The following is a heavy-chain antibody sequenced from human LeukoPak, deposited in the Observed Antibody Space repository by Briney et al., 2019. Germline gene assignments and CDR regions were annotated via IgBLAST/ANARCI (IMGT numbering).Heavy chain of an antibody. CDR2: FHPPDDEA. D-gene: IGHD5-12*01. J-gene: IGHJ4*02. CDR1: GYTFTSYY. V-gene: IGHV1-69-2*01. CDR3: AVGRGFAHGRLEE. Sequence: ASVKVSCKASGYTFTSYYMHWVRQAPGKGLEWMGRFHPPDDEAKYLERFDGRIAITADTSTDTSYLELKGLTSDDTALYFCAVGRGFAHGRLEEWGQGTLITVSS.